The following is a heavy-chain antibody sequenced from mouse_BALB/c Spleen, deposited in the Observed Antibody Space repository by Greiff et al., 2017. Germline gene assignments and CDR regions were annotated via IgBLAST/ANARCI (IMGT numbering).Heavy chain of an antibody. CDR2: ISYDGSN. Sequence: DVKLVESGPGLVKPSQSLSLTCSVTGYSIPSGYYWNWIRQFPGNKLEWMGYISYDGSNNYNPSLKNRISITRDTSKNQFFLKLNSVTTEDTATYYCARGPPYYYGSRSYWGQGTTLTVSS. V-gene: IGHV3-6*02. CDR1: GYSIPSGYY. D-gene: IGHD1-1*01. CDR3: ARGPPYYYGSRSY. J-gene: IGHJ2*01.